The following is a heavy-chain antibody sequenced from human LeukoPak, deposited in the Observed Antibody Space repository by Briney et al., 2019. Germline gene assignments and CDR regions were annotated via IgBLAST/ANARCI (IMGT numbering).Heavy chain of an antibody. J-gene: IGHJ4*02. V-gene: IGHV3-7*03. Sequence: GGSLRLSCAAYGFTFSSYWMSWVRQAPGKGLEWVANIKQDGSEKYYVDSVKGRFTISRHNAKNPLERQMNSRGAEDTAVYYCARFRGIVSGSPLDYWGQGTLVTVSS. CDR1: GFTFSSYW. D-gene: IGHD5/OR15-5a*01. CDR2: IKQDGSEK. CDR3: ARFRGIVSGSPLDY.